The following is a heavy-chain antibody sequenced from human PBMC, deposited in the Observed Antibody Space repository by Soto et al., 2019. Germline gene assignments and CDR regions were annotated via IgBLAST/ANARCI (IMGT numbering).Heavy chain of an antibody. V-gene: IGHV3-15*01. D-gene: IGHD3-10*01. Sequence: PVGSLRLSCASSGFTFSNAWMSWVRQSPGKGLEWVGRIKSKTDGGTTDYAAPVKGRFTISRDDSKNTLYLQMNSLRTEDTAVYHCSSMTMDNTDDYYSYGMEVWGQGTTLTVSS. CDR3: SSMTMDNTDDYYSYGMEV. CDR1: GFTFSNAW. J-gene: IGHJ6*02. CDR2: IKSKTDGGTT.